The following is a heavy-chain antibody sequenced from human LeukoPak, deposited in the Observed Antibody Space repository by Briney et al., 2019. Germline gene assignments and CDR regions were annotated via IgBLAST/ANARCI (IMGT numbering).Heavy chain of an antibody. D-gene: IGHD6-6*01. CDR3: ARRGGGSSTDWFDP. V-gene: IGHV4-59*08. CDR2: IYYSGST. Sequence: SETLSLTCTVSGGSISSYYWSWIRQSPGKGLEWIGYIYYSGSTNSNPSLKSRVTISVDTSKDQFSLRLSSVTAADTAVYYCARRGGGSSTDWFDPWGQGTLVTVSS. J-gene: IGHJ5*02. CDR1: GGSISSYY.